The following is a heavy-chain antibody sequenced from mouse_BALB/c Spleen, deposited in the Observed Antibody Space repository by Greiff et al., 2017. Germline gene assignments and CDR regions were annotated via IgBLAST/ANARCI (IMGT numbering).Heavy chain of an antibody. J-gene: IGHJ2*01. V-gene: IGHV5-17*02. CDR1: GFTFSSFG. D-gene: IGHD4-1*01. CDR3: ARSNWDYFDY. CDR2: ISSGSSTI. Sequence: EVQLVESGGGLVQPGGSRKLSCAASGFTFSSFGMHWVRQAPEKGLEWVAYISSGSSTIYYADTVKGRFTISRDNPKNTLFPQMTSLRSEDTAMYYCARSNWDYFDYWGQGTTLTVSS.